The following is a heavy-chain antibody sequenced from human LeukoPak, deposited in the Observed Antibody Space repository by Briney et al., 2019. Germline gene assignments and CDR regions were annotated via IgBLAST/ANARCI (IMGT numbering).Heavy chain of an antibody. CDR3: AKNRYSSGWGPLDY. CDR1: GFTFSSYA. V-gene: IGHV3-23*01. Sequence: GGSLRLSCAASGFTFSSYAMSWVRQAPGKGLEWVSGISGSGGSTYYADPVRGRFTISRDNSKNTLYLQMNSLRAEDTAIYYCAKNRYSSGWGPLDYWGQGTLVTVSS. CDR2: ISGSGGST. J-gene: IGHJ4*02. D-gene: IGHD6-19*01.